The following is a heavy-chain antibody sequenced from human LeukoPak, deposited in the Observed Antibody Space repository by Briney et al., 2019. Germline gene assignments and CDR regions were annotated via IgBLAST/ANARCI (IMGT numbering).Heavy chain of an antibody. V-gene: IGHV4-59*08. Sequence: SETLSLTCTVSGGSISSYYWSWIRQPPGKGLEWIGYIYYSGSTNYNPSLKSRVTISVDTSKNQFSLKLSSVTAADTAVYYCARHYYDSSGYYLPSFLSYDAFDIWGQGTMVTVSS. CDR3: ARHYYDSSGYYLPSFLSYDAFDI. D-gene: IGHD3-22*01. CDR1: GGSISSYY. CDR2: IYYSGST. J-gene: IGHJ3*02.